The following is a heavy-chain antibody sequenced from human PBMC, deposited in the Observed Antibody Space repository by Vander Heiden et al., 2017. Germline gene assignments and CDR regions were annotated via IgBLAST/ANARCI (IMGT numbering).Heavy chain of an antibody. CDR3: ARSPYRDTLNY. J-gene: IGHJ4*02. CDR1: GFTFSDYY. Sequence: QVQLVESGGGLVKPGGSLRLSCAASGFTFSDYYMNWISQAPGKGLEWVSYISSGGGIIYYADSVKGRFTVSRDNAQKSLYLKMSSLRAEDTAVYYCARSPYRDTLNYWGQGTLVTVSS. D-gene: IGHD5-18*01. CDR2: ISSGGGII. V-gene: IGHV3-11*01.